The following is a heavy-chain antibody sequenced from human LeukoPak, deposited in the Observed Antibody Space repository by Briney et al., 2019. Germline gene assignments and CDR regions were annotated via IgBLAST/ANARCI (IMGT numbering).Heavy chain of an antibody. Sequence: PSETLSLTCAVYGGSLGGYYWNWIRQPPGKGLEWIGEINHSGRTNYNPSLKSRVTISVDTSKNQISLKLRSATAADAAVYYCARGVSLWFGELSAPGNFDYWGQGTLVTVSS. D-gene: IGHD3-10*01. CDR3: ARGVSLWFGELSAPGNFDY. J-gene: IGHJ4*02. CDR1: GGSLGGYY. V-gene: IGHV4-34*01. CDR2: INHSGRT.